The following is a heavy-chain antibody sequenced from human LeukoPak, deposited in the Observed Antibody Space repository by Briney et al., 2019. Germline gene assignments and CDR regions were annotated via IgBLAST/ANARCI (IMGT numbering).Heavy chain of an antibody. J-gene: IGHJ3*02. D-gene: IGHD3-22*01. Sequence: ASVKVSCKASGYTFTSYYMHWVRQAPGQGLEWMGWINPNSGGTNYAQKFQGRVTMTRDTSISTAYMELSSLRSEDTAVYYCARGFYYDSSGYYYEEGAFDIWGQGTMVTVSS. CDR3: ARGFYYDSSGYYYEEGAFDI. V-gene: IGHV1-2*02. CDR2: INPNSGGT. CDR1: GYTFTSYY.